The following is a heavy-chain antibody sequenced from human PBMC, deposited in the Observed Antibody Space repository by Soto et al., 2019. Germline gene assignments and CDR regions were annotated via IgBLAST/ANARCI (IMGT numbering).Heavy chain of an antibody. CDR1: GGTFSSYA. Sequence: GASVKVSCKASGGTFSSYAISWVRQAPGQGLEWMGGIIPIFGTANYAQKFQGRVTITADESTSTAYMELSRLRSEDTAVYYCARGDCSSTSCYSYYYYGMDVWGQGTTVTVSS. D-gene: IGHD2-2*01. CDR3: ARGDCSSTSCYSYYYYGMDV. CDR2: IIPIFGTA. J-gene: IGHJ6*02. V-gene: IGHV1-69*13.